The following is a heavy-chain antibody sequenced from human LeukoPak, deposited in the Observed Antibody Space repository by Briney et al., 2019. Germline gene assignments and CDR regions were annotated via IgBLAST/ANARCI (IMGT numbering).Heavy chain of an antibody. CDR2: ISAYNGNT. Sequence: ASVKVSCKASGYTFTSYGISWVRQAPGQGLALMGRISAYNGNTNYAQKLQGRVTMTTDTSTSTAYMELRSLRSDDTAVYYCARVAHIENDYGDLEGLGYWGQGTLVTVSS. V-gene: IGHV1-18*01. CDR3: ARVAHIENDYGDLEGLGY. CDR1: GYTFTSYG. D-gene: IGHD4-17*01. J-gene: IGHJ4*02.